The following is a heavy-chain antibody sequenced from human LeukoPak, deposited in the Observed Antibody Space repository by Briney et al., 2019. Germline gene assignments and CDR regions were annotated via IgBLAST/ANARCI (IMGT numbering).Heavy chain of an antibody. Sequence: SGGSLRLSCAASGFTFSSYGMHWVRQAPGKGLEWVAVISYDGSNKYYADSVKGRFTISRDNSKNTLYLQMNSLRAEDTAVYYCARSPPLRGVHGMDVWGQGTTVTVSS. J-gene: IGHJ6*02. CDR1: GFTFSSYG. CDR3: ARSPPLRGVHGMDV. CDR2: ISYDGSNK. V-gene: IGHV3-30*03. D-gene: IGHD4-17*01.